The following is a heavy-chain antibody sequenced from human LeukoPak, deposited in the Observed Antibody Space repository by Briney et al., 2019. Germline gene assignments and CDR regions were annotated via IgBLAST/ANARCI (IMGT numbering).Heavy chain of an antibody. J-gene: IGHJ5*02. CDR2: INHSGST. D-gene: IGHD2-15*01. Sequence: SETLSLTCAVYGGSFSGYYWNWIRQPPGKGLEWIGEINHSGSTNYNPSLKSRVSISVDTSKNQFSLKLSSVTAADTAVYYFARQNIVVVVAAWAGWFDPWGQGTLVTVSS. CDR1: GGSFSGYY. V-gene: IGHV4-34*01. CDR3: ARQNIVVVVAAWAGWFDP.